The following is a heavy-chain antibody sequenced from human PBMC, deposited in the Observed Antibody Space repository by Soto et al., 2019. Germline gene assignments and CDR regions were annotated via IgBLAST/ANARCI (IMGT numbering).Heavy chain of an antibody. V-gene: IGHV1-18*01. Sequence: ASVKVSCKASGYTFTSYGIHWVRQAPGQRLEWTGWINAGNGNTNYAQKLQGRVTMTTDTSTSTAYMELRSLRSDDTAVYYCAKDLEVVGATRWGFDTWGQGTLVTVSS. J-gene: IGHJ5*02. CDR2: INAGNGNT. CDR1: GYTFTSYG. D-gene: IGHD1-26*01. CDR3: AKDLEVVGATRWGFDT.